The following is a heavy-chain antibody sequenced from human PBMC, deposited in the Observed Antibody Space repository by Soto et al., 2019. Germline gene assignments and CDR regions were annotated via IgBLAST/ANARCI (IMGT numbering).Heavy chain of an antibody. CDR3: ARGIYLGPSSYYLDF. Sequence: QLQLQESGPGLVKPSETLSLSCSVSGDSIRNRNYYWAWIRQPPGKGLEWIVSRYDDASTFYNPSLKRRVTISIDTSKKQLSLKVTSVTAADTAVYYCARGIYLGPSSYYLDFWGQGTLVTVSS. CDR2: RYDDAST. D-gene: IGHD3-22*01. V-gene: IGHV4-39*01. CDR1: GDSIRNRNYY. J-gene: IGHJ4*02.